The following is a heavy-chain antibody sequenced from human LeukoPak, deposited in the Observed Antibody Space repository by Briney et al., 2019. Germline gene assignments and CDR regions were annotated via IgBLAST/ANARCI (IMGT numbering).Heavy chain of an antibody. D-gene: IGHD2-2*01. CDR3: AKVETSGGANCYALDY. CDR1: GFTFSSYA. Sequence: GGSLRLSFAASGFTFSSYAMTWVRQAPDKGLEWVSAISGSDGSTYYADSVKGRFTISRDDSQNTLYLQMNSLSAEDTAVYYCAKVETSGGANCYALDYWGQGTLVTVSS. V-gene: IGHV3-23*01. CDR2: ISGSDGST. J-gene: IGHJ4*02.